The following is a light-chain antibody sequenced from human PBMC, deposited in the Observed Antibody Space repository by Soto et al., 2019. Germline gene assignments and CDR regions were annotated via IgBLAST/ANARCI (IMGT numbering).Light chain of an antibody. CDR1: QSVSSSY. Sequence: EIVLTQSPGTLSLSPGERATLSYRASQSVSSSYLAWYQQKPGQAPRLLIYGASSRATRIPDSFSGSGSGTDFTLTISRLEPEDFAVYYCQQYGSSPLTFGGGTKVDIK. CDR2: GAS. J-gene: IGKJ4*01. CDR3: QQYGSSPLT. V-gene: IGKV3-20*01.